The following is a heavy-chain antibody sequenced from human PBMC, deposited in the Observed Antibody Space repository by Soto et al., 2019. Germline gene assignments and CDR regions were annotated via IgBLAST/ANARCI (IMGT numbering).Heavy chain of an antibody. CDR3: ARDSLKYTSSSSYFYGMDV. V-gene: IGHV1-2*02. J-gene: IGHJ6*02. CDR2: INPYSGAT. D-gene: IGHD6-6*01. CDR1: GYTFTGYY. Sequence: ASVEVSCKASGYTFTGYYIHWVRQAPGQGLEWMGWINPYSGATNYAQKFQGRVTMTGVTSISTAYMDLSRLRSDDTAVYYCARDSLKYTSSSSYFYGMDVWGHGTTVTVSS.